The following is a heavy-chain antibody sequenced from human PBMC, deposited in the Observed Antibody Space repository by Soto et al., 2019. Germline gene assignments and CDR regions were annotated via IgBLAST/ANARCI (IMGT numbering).Heavy chain of an antibody. V-gene: IGHV6-1*01. CDR1: GDSVSSSSVT. Sequence: PSQTLSLTCAISGDSVSSSSVTWNWIRQSPSRGLEWLGRTYYRSKWYNDNAESVKSRITINPDTSKKQFSLHLNSVTPEDTAVYYCVRLIGNSWLDFWGQGTLVTVSS. D-gene: IGHD1-26*01. J-gene: IGHJ5*01. CDR2: TYYRSKWYN. CDR3: VRLIGNSWLDF.